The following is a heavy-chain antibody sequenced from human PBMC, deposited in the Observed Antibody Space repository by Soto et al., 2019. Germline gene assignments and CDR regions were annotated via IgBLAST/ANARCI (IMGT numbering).Heavy chain of an antibody. CDR1: GYTFTGYY. CDR2: INPNSGGT. CDR3: ARDLGNSSGWYGGGDS. Sequence: ASVKVSCKASGYTFTGYYMHWVRQAPGQGLEWMGWINPNSGGTNYAQKFQGWVTMTRDTSISTAYMELSRLRSDDTAVYYCARDLGNSSGWYGGGDSWGQGTRVTVAS. D-gene: IGHD6-19*01. J-gene: IGHJ3*02. V-gene: IGHV1-2*04.